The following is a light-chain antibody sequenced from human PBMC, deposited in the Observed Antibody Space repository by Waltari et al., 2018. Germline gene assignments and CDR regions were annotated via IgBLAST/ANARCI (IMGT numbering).Light chain of an antibody. Sequence: DVVMTQSPLSLAVTLGQPASISCRSSQSLVSSDGNTYFHWFQQRPGQSPRRLLYKVSNRDSGVPDRFSGRGSGTDFTLRISRVEAEDVGIYYCMQGTHRPWTFGQGTRVEIK. CDR3: MQGTHRPWT. CDR2: KVS. V-gene: IGKV2-30*01. J-gene: IGKJ1*01. CDR1: QSLVSSDGNTY.